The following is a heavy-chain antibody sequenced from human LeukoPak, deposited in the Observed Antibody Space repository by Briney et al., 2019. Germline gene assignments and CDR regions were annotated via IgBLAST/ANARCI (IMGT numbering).Heavy chain of an antibody. V-gene: IGHV3-74*01. J-gene: IGHJ4*02. CDR2: VKSDGTAT. CDR1: GLTFSSHL. D-gene: IGHD1-14*01. CDR3: VRKFATGD. Sequence: GGSLRLSCAASGLTFSSHLMHWVRQAQGTGLVWVSSVKSDGTATNYADSVKGRFTISRDNAKNTLYLQMNSLRVEDTAVYYCVRKFATGDWGQGTLVTVSS.